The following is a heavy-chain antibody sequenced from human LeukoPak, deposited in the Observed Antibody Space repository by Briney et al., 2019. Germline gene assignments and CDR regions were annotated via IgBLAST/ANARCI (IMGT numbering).Heavy chain of an antibody. D-gene: IGHD3-10*01. J-gene: IGHJ4*02. CDR2: ISSSGSTI. V-gene: IGHV3-48*03. Sequence: PGGSLRLSCAASGFTFSSYEMNWVRQAPGKGLEWVSYISSSGSTIYYADSVKGRFTISRDNAKNSLYLQMNSLRAEDTAVYYCARDRRYYYGSGSYYYFDYWGQGTLVTVSS. CDR1: GFTFSSYE. CDR3: ARDRRYYYGSGSYYYFDY.